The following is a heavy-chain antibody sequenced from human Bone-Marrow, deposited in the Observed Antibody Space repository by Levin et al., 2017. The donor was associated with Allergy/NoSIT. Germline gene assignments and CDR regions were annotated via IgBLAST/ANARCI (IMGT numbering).Heavy chain of an antibody. D-gene: IGHD5-18*01. CDR2: IYYSGST. CDR3: ARKAWIQPFQSFDY. J-gene: IGHJ4*02. V-gene: IGHV4-39*01. CDR1: GGSISSSSYY. Sequence: SETLSLTCTVSGGSISSSSYYWGWIRQPPGKGLEWIGSIYYSGSTYYNPSLKSRVTISVDTSKNQFSLKLSSVTAADTAVYYCARKAWIQPFQSFDYWGQGTLVTVSS.